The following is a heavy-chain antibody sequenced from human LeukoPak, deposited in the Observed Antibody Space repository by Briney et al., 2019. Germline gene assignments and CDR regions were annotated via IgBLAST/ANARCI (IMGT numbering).Heavy chain of an antibody. V-gene: IGHV1-69*06. CDR1: GVTFSSNV. Sequence: SVKVTCKAAGVTFSSNVNGWMRQAPGPGLGWLGRIIAIFGSANYAQKFQGRVSITVDRSTSTSDMALSSLRSEDTAIYYCATMNGYASANWGQGTLVTVSS. CDR2: IIAIFGSA. J-gene: IGHJ4*02. D-gene: IGHD5-12*01. CDR3: ATMNGYASAN.